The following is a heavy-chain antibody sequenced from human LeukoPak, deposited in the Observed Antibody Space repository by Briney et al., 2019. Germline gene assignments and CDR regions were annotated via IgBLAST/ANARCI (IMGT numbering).Heavy chain of an antibody. D-gene: IGHD6-13*01. V-gene: IGHV4-4*02. Sequence: SETLSLTCAVSGGSISSSNWWSWVRQPPGKGLEWIGEINHSGSTNYNPSLKSRVTISVDTSKNQFSLKLSSVTAADTAVYYCARLGALPGIVASDYWGQGTLVTVSS. CDR2: INHSGST. CDR1: GGSISSSNW. CDR3: ARLGALPGIVASDY. J-gene: IGHJ4*02.